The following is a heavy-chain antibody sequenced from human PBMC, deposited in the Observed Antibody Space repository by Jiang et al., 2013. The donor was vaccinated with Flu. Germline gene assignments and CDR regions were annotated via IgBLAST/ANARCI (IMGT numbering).Heavy chain of an antibody. D-gene: IGHD2-2*01. CDR1: GYSFTSYW. V-gene: IGHV5-51*01. Sequence: EAKKPGESLKISCKGSGYSFTSYWIGWVRQMPGKGLEWMGIIYPGDSDTRYSPSFQGPGSPISADKSISTAYLQWSSLKASDTAMYYCARQLTPRYCSSTSCYRGSGYFQHWGQGTLVTVSS. CDR3: ARQLTPRYCSSTSCYRGSGYFQH. J-gene: IGHJ1*01. CDR2: IYPGDSDT.